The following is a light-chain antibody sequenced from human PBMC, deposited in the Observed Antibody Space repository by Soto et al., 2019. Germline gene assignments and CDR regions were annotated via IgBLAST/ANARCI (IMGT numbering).Light chain of an antibody. V-gene: IGKV3-20*01. CDR1: QTFSSIY. J-gene: IGKJ1*01. CDR2: GAS. Sequence: EVLLTQSPGPLSLSPGERATLSCRASQTFSSIYLAWYQQQPGQAPRLLIYGASNRATGIPDRFSGSGSGTDFTLTISRLEPEDFAVYYCQQYGSSGTFGQGTKVDIK. CDR3: QQYGSSGT.